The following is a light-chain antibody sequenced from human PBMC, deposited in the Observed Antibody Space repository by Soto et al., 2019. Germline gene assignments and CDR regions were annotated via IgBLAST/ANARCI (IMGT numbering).Light chain of an antibody. CDR3: YSYIGSIS. CDR1: SSDVGSHNF. Sequence: QSALTQPASMSGTPGQSITISCTGTSSDVGSHNFVSWYQQHPGKAPELMIYEVSKRPSGVSNRFSGSKSGNTASLTISGLQAEDEADYYCYSYIGSISFGGGTKVTVL. V-gene: IGLV2-23*02. J-gene: IGLJ2*01. CDR2: EVS.